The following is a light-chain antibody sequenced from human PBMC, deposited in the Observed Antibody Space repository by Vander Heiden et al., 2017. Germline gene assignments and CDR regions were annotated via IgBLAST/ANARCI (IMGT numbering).Light chain of an antibody. CDR1: RNGNGY. Sequence: IVLPQPPAPLSLSPAETLTVPCRASRNGNGYLAWYQQIPGQSPRLLIYEASNRATGIPARFSGSGSETDFTLTISSLEPEDFALYYCQQRSNWHQMTFGPGTRLDIK. J-gene: IGKJ5*01. V-gene: IGKV3D-11*02. CDR3: QQRSNWHQMT. CDR2: EAS.